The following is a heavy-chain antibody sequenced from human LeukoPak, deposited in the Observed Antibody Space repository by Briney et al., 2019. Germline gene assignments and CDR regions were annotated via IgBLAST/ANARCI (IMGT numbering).Heavy chain of an antibody. D-gene: IGHD6-13*01. CDR3: ARAGSGWYGGRLFEF. CDR1: GGSISSYY. J-gene: IGHJ4*02. Sequence: SETLSLTCTVSGGSISSYYWSWIRQPPGKGLEWIGYIYTSGSTNYNPSLKSRVTISVDTSKNQFSLKLSSVTAADTAVYYCARAGSGWYGGRLFEFWGPGALVAVSS. CDR2: IYTSGST. V-gene: IGHV4-4*09.